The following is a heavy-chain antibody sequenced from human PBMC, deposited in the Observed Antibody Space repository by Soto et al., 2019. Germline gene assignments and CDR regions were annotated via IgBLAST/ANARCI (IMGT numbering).Heavy chain of an antibody. V-gene: IGHV1-18*01. CDR2: ISAYNGST. J-gene: IGHJ4*02. CDR1: GYTFTSYG. D-gene: IGHD1-26*01. CDR3: AREKVGAVDY. Sequence: GASVKVSCKASGYTFTSYGITWVRQAPGQGLEWMGWISAYNGSTSYAQKFQGRVTMTRNTSTSTAYMELSSLRSEDTAVYYCAREKVGAVDYWGQGTLVTVAS.